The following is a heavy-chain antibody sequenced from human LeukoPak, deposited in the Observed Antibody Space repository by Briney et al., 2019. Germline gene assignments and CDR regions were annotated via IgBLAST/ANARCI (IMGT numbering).Heavy chain of an antibody. CDR3: GTAFEF. CDR2: NNNDGRST. CDR1: GFTVSGTW. Sequence: GGSLRLSCAASGFTVSGTWMHWVRQAPGKGLVWVSRNNNDGRSTSYADPVKGRFTISRDNAKNTLYMQMNSLRAEDTAVYYCGTAFEFWGQGTLVTVSS. D-gene: IGHD5-18*01. V-gene: IGHV3-74*01. J-gene: IGHJ4*02.